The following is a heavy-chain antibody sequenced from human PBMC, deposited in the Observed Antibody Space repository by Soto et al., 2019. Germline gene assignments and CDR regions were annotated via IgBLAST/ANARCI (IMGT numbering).Heavy chain of an antibody. CDR1: GFTFSSYG. CDR2: IWDDGSNK. D-gene: IGHD3-10*01. J-gene: IGHJ3*02. Sequence: QVQLVESGGGVVQPGRSLRLSCAASGFTFSSYGMHWVRQAPGKGLEGVAVIWDDGSNKYYADSVKGRFTISRDNSKKTLYLQMNSLRDEDTAVYYCARDSWVTMVRGVIDAFDIWGQWTMVTVSS. CDR3: ARDSWVTMVRGVIDAFDI. V-gene: IGHV3-33*01.